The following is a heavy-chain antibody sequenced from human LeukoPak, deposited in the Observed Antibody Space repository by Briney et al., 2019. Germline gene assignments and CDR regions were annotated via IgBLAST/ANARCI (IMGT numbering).Heavy chain of an antibody. CDR1: GFTVSSNY. D-gene: IGHD6-13*01. V-gene: IGHV3-66*02. J-gene: IGHJ4*02. CDR3: ARHIAAALDY. Sequence: PGGSLRLSCAASGFTVSSNYMSWVRQAPGKGLEWVSVIYSGGSTYYADSVKGRFTISRDNSKNTLYLQMNSLRAEDTAVYYCARHIAAALDYWGQGTLITVSS. CDR2: IYSGGST.